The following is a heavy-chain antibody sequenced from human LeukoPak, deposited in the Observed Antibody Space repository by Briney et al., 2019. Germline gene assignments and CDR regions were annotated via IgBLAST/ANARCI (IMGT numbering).Heavy chain of an antibody. CDR3: ARDISSGYYDAFDI. CDR2: IYSGGST. D-gene: IGHD3-22*01. Sequence: GGSVRLSCAASGFTVSSNYMSWARQAPGKGLEWVSIIYSGGSTYYADSVKGRFTISRDNSKNTLYLQMNSLRAEDTAVYYCARDISSGYYDAFDIWGQGTIDTVSS. J-gene: IGHJ3*02. V-gene: IGHV3-66*01. CDR1: GFTVSSNY.